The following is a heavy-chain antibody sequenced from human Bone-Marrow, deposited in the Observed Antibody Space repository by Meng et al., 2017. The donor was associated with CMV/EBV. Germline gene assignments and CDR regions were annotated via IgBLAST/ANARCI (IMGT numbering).Heavy chain of an antibody. CDR2: IYYSGST. CDR3: LELDFDY. CDR1: EFTVSRNY. Sequence: GSLRLSCAASEFTVSRNYMNWVRQPPGKGLEWIGSIYYSGSTYYNPSLKSRVTISVDTSKNQFSLKLSSVTAADTAVYYCLELDFDYWGQGTLVTVSS. V-gene: IGHV4-39*07. J-gene: IGHJ4*02. D-gene: IGHD1-7*01.